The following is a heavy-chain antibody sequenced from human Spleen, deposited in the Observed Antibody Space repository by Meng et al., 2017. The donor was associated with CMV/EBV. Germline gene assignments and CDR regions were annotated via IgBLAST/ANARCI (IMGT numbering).Heavy chain of an antibody. V-gene: IGHV3-30*02. Sequence: GGSLRLSCAAYGYTSSSYGMHWVRQAPGKGLEWVAFIRYDGSNKYYADSVKGRFTISRDNSKNTLYLQMNSLRAEDTAVYYCANTPSSYDSFDYWGQGTLVTVSS. CDR2: IRYDGSNK. J-gene: IGHJ4*02. CDR1: GYTSSSYG. D-gene: IGHD3-3*01. CDR3: ANTPSSYDSFDY.